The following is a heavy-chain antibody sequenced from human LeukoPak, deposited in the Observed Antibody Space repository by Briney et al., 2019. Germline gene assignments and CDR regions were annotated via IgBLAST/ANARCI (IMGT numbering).Heavy chain of an antibody. J-gene: IGHJ4*02. Sequence: QPGGSLRLSCAASGFTFSGSAMHWVRQASGKGLEWVGRIRSKANSYATAYAASVKGRFTISRDDSKNTAYLQMNSLRAEDTAVYYCARNPSGYDQSLDYWGQGTLVTVSS. V-gene: IGHV3-73*01. CDR2: IRSKANSYAT. D-gene: IGHD5-12*01. CDR3: ARNPSGYDQSLDY. CDR1: GFTFSGSA.